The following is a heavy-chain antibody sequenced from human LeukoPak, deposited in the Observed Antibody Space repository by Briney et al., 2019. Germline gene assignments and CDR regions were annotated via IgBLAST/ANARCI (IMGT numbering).Heavy chain of an antibody. D-gene: IGHD2-2*01. Sequence: SVKVSCKASGGTFSSYAISWVRQAPGQGLEWMGGIIPIFGTANCAQKFQGRVTITADESTSTAYMELSSLRSEDTAVYYCARSNIVVVPAPPAVYYYYGMDVWGQGTTVTVSS. CDR2: IIPIFGTA. CDR1: GGTFSSYA. CDR3: ARSNIVVVPAPPAVYYYYGMDV. V-gene: IGHV1-69*13. J-gene: IGHJ6*02.